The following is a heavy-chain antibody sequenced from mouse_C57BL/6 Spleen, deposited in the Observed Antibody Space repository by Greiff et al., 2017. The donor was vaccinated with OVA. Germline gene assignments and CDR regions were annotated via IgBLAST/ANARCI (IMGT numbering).Heavy chain of an antibody. Sequence: QVQLQQPGAEIVMPGASVKLSCKASGYTFTTYWMHWVKQRPGQGLEWIGEIDPSDSYAKYNQKFKGKSTLTVDKSSSTAYMQLSSRTSEDAAVYYCARKDYYFDDWGQGTTLTVSS. V-gene: IGHV1-69*01. CDR3: ARKDYYFDD. J-gene: IGHJ2*01. CDR2: IDPSDSYA. CDR1: GYTFTTYW.